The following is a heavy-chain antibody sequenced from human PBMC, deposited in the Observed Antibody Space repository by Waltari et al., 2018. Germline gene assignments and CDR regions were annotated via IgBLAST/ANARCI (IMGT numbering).Heavy chain of an antibody. Sequence: QVHLEQSETAVKKPGSSVKVSCKASGGTFNNHAVSWGRQAPGQGLAWLGRIIPTCGIGNYAQKFQGRVTITADKSTATAYMELNGLTSEDTAVYYCGADLGTQWLTHPIQYWGQGTLLTVSS. CDR3: GADLGTQWLTHPIQY. V-gene: IGHV1-69*04. CDR1: GGTFNNHA. J-gene: IGHJ4*02. D-gene: IGHD6-19*01. CDR2: IIPTCGIG.